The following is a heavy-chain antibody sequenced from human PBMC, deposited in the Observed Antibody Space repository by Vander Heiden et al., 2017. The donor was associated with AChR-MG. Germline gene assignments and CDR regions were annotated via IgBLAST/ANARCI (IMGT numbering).Heavy chain of an antibody. CDR3: AKFDSSGWLGY. CDR2: IRGSGGST. D-gene: IGHD6-19*01. Sequence: EVQLLESGGGLVQPGGPLRLSCAASGFTFSSYSMSWVRQAPGKGLEWVSAIRGSGGSTYYADSVKGRFTISRDNSKNTLYLQMNSLRAEDTAVYYCAKFDSSGWLGYWGQGTLVTVSS. CDR1: GFTFSSYS. V-gene: IGHV3-23*01. J-gene: IGHJ4*02.